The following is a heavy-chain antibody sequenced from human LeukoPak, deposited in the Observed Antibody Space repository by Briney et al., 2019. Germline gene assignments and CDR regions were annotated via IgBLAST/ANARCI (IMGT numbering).Heavy chain of an antibody. V-gene: IGHV3-21*01. Sequence: GGSLRLSCAASGFTFSSYRMNWVRQAPGKGLEWVSCISSSSTYTYYADSVKGRFSISRDNAKNSLYLQMNSLRAEDTAVYYCARGRSPGAFDIWGQGTMVTVSS. CDR2: ISSSSTYT. J-gene: IGHJ3*02. CDR3: ARGRSPGAFDI. CDR1: GFTFSSYR.